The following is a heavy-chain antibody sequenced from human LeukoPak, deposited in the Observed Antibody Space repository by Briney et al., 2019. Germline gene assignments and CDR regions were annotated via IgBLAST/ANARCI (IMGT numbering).Heavy chain of an antibody. D-gene: IGHD6-19*01. Sequence: GGSLRLSCAASGFTFSSYAMSWVRQAPGKGLEWVSAISGSGGSTYYADSVKGRFTISRDNSKNTLYLQMNSLRAEDTAVYYCAKDVPKYSSGWYEDAFDIWGQGTMVTVSS. CDR1: GFTFSSYA. CDR2: ISGSGGST. CDR3: AKDVPKYSSGWYEDAFDI. V-gene: IGHV3-23*01. J-gene: IGHJ3*02.